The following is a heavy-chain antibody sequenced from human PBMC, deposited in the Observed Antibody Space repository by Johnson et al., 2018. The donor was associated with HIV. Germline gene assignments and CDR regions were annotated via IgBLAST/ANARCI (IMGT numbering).Heavy chain of an antibody. CDR1: GFTFSSYG. V-gene: IGHV3-7*01. J-gene: IGHJ3*01. Sequence: VQLVESGGGVVQPGGSLRLSCAASGFTFSSYGMHWVRQAPGKGLEWVANINLDGSEKYYADSVKGRFTISRDNVKNSVFLQMNTLGADDTAFYYCARAHLIFPKNAFDVWGQGAMVMVSS. CDR2: INLDGSEK. D-gene: IGHD3-3*02. CDR3: ARAHLIFPKNAFDV.